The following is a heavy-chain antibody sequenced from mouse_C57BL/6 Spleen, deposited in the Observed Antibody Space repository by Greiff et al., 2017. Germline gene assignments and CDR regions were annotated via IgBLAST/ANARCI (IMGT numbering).Heavy chain of an antibody. Sequence: QVQLQQPGAELVMPGASVKLSCKASGYTFTSYWMHWVKQRPGQGLEWIGEIDPSDSYTNYNQKFKGKSTLTVDKSSSTAYMPLSSLTSEDSAVFYCARGSYGSSPLGVWGTGTTVTVSS. CDR2: IDPSDSYT. CDR1: GYTFTSYW. D-gene: IGHD1-1*01. V-gene: IGHV1-69*01. CDR3: ARGSYGSSPLGV. J-gene: IGHJ1*03.